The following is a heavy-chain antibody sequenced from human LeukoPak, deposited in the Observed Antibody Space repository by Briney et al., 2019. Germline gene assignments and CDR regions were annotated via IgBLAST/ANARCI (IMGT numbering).Heavy chain of an antibody. CDR2: INPKSGGT. CDR1: GYTFTDYY. V-gene: IGHV1-2*02. Sequence: ASVKVSCKASGYTFTDYYMHWVRQAPGQGLEWMGWINPKSGGTKYAQKFQGRVTMTRDTSITTAYMELGRLRSDDTAVYYCARDGALGGPGDFDYWGQGTLVTVSS. J-gene: IGHJ4*02. CDR3: ARDGALGGPGDFDY. D-gene: IGHD1-14*01.